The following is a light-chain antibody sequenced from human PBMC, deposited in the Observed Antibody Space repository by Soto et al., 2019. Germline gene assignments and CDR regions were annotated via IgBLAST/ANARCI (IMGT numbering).Light chain of an antibody. Sequence: IVLTQSPGTLSLSPGERATLSCRASQSVSNNYLAWYQQKPGQAPRLLIYGASNRATGIPDRFSGSGSGTYFLLTISRLEPDYFAVYYCQQYGSSGTFGQGTKVDIK. V-gene: IGKV3-20*01. CDR2: GAS. J-gene: IGKJ1*01. CDR3: QQYGSSGT. CDR1: QSVSNNY.